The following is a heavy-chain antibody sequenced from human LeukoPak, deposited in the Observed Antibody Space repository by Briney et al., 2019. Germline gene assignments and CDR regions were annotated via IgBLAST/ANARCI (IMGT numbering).Heavy chain of an antibody. J-gene: IGHJ3*02. V-gene: IGHV4-34*01. CDR1: GGSFSGYY. Sequence: SETLSLTCAVYGGSFSGYYWSWILQPPGKGLEWIGEINHSGSTNYNPSLKSRVTISVDTSKNQFSLKLSSVTAADTAVYYCARHWAYCSGGSCYSGASDIWGQGTMVTVSS. CDR3: ARHWAYCSGGSCYSGASDI. D-gene: IGHD2-15*01. CDR2: INHSGST.